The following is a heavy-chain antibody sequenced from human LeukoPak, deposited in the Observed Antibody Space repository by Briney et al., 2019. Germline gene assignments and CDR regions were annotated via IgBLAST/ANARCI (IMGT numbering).Heavy chain of an antibody. CDR3: ARGRRLLWFGVDKYYGMDV. CDR2: MNPNSGNT. V-gene: IGHV1-8*01. J-gene: IGHJ6*02. D-gene: IGHD3-10*01. Sequence: ASVKVSCKASGYTFTSYDTNWVRQATGQGLEWMGWMNPNSGNTGYAQKFQGRVTMTRNTSISTAYMELSSLRSEDTAVYYCARGRRLLWFGVDKYYGMDVWGQGTTVTVSS. CDR1: GYTFTSYD.